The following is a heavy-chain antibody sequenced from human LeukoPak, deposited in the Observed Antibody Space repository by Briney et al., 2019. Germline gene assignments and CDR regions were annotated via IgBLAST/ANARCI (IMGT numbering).Heavy chain of an antibody. J-gene: IGHJ6*03. CDR2: INHSGST. V-gene: IGHV4-34*01. Sequence: PSETLSLTCAVYGGSFSGYYWSWIRQSPGKGLEWIGEINHSGSTNYNPSLKSRVTISVDTSKNQFSLKLSSVTAADTAVYYCARGVRRRIRNYYMDVWGKGTTVTVSS. CDR1: GGSFSGYY. CDR3: ARGVRRRIRNYYMDV. D-gene: IGHD2-15*01.